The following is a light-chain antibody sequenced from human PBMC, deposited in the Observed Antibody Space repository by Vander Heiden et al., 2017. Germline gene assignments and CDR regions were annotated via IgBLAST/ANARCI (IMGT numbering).Light chain of an antibody. CDR1: SSDVGGYNY. CDR2: EVS. J-gene: IGLJ2*01. V-gene: IGLV2-14*01. CDR3: SAYTSSRNVV. Sequence: QSALTHPASAAWSPGQSITISCTGTSSDVGGYNYVSWYQQHPGKAPKLMIYEVSNRPSGVSNRFSGSKSGNTASLTIAGLQAEDEADYYCSAYTSSRNVVFGGGTKLTVL.